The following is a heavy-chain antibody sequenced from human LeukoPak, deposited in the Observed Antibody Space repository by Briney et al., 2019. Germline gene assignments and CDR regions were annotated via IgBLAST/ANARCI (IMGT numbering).Heavy chain of an antibody. Sequence: GGSLRLSCVASGFTFSNYAMSWVRQAPGKGLEWVSSISDGGGGTYYADSVKGRFTISRDNSKNTLYLLMNSLRAEDTAIYYCANRGKYYFDYWGQGTLVTVSS. V-gene: IGHV3-23*01. J-gene: IGHJ4*02. CDR3: ANRGKYYFDY. D-gene: IGHD3-10*01. CDR2: ISDGGGGT. CDR1: GFTFSNYA.